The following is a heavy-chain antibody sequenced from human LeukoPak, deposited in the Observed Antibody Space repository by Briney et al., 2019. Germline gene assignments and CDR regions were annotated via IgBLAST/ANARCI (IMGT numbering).Heavy chain of an antibody. CDR3: ARRTYDYTDY. J-gene: IGHJ4*02. CDR2: ISSSGSSK. CDR1: GFTFSSYQ. Sequence: GGSLRLSCAASGFTFSSYQMTWVRQAPGKGLEWVSYISSSGSSKLYADSVKGRFTISRDNAKNSLYLQMNSLRAEDTAVYYCARRTYDYTDYWGQGTLVTVSS. D-gene: IGHD4-11*01. V-gene: IGHV3-48*03.